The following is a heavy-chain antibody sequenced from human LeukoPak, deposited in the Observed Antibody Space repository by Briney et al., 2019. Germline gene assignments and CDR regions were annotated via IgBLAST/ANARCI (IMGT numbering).Heavy chain of an antibody. J-gene: IGHJ1*01. D-gene: IGHD6-19*01. CDR2: IKQDGSEK. V-gene: IGHV3-7*01. Sequence: PGGSLRLSCAASGFTFSSYWMTWVRQAPGKGLEWVANIKQDGSEKYYVDSVKGRFTISRDNAKNSLYLQMNSLRAEDTAVYYCARAPHSSGWYYEYFQHWGQGTLVTVSS. CDR1: GFTFSSYW. CDR3: ARAPHSSGWYYEYFQH.